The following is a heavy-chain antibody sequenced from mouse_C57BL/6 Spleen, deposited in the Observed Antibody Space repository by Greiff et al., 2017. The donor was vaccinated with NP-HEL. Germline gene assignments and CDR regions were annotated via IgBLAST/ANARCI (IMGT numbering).Heavy chain of an antibody. Sequence: EVKLQESGGGLVKPGGSLKLSCAASGFTFSDYGMHWVRQAPEKGLEWVAYISSGSSTIYYADTVKGRFTISRDNAQNTLFLQLNSLTSEDTAMYYCARDRFAYWGQGTLVTVSA. V-gene: IGHV5-17*01. CDR2: ISSGSSTI. CDR3: ARDRFAY. CDR1: GFTFSDYG. J-gene: IGHJ3*01.